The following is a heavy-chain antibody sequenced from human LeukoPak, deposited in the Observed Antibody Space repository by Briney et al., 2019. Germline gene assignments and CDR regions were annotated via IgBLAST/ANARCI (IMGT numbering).Heavy chain of an antibody. CDR2: IDVNNGDT. J-gene: IGHJ4*02. CDR1: GYTFRGNY. V-gene: IGHV1-2*02. Sequence: VSVKVSCTASGYTFRGNYIHWLRQAPGQGVEWMGWIDVNNGDTKSAQKFQGRVTMSRDTSISTAYMDLSSLSPDDAAVYYCARDPSSVTLYFFDYWGQGTLVTVSS. CDR3: ARDPSSVTLYFFDY. D-gene: IGHD4-11*01.